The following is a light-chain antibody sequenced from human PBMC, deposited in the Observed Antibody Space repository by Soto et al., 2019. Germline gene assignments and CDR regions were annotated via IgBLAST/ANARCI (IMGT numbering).Light chain of an antibody. J-gene: IGLJ3*02. Sequence: QSALTQPASVSGSPGQSITISCTGTSSDVGGYNYVSWYQQHPGKAPKLMIYDVNNRPSGVSNRFSGSKSGNTASLTISGLQAEDEADYYCRSYTGSSPRVFGGGTKLTVL. CDR1: SSDVGGYNY. V-gene: IGLV2-14*01. CDR3: RSYTGSSPRV. CDR2: DVN.